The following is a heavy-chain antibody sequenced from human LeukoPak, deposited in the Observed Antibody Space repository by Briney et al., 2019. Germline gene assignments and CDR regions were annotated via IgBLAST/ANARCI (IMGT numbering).Heavy chain of an antibody. CDR3: ARETTSIAARPDY. D-gene: IGHD6-6*01. Sequence: GGSLRLSCAASGLTFSSYSMNWVRQAPGKGLEWVSSISSSSSYIYYADSVKGRFTISRDNAKNSLYLQMNSLRAEDTAVYYCARETTSIAARPDYWGQGTLVTVSS. J-gene: IGHJ4*02. V-gene: IGHV3-21*01. CDR1: GLTFSSYS. CDR2: ISSSSSYI.